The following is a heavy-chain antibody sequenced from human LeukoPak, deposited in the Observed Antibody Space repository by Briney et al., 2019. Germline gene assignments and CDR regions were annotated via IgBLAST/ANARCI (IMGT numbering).Heavy chain of an antibody. CDR2: ISWNSGSI. J-gene: IGHJ3*02. CDR3: AKGVVPAAHDAFDI. Sequence: HSGGSLRLSCAASGFTFDDYAMHWVRQAPGKGLEWVSGISWNSGSIGYADSVKGRFTISRDNAENSLYLQMNSLRAEDMALYYCAKGVVPAAHDAFDIWGQGTMVTVSS. CDR1: GFTFDDYA. V-gene: IGHV3-9*03. D-gene: IGHD2-2*01.